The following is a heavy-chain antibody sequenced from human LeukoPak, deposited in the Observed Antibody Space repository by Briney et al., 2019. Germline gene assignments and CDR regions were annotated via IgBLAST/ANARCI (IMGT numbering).Heavy chain of an antibody. CDR2: IIPILGIA. CDR3: ARTSYDYVWGSYRLFDY. Sequence: SVKVSCKASGGTFSSYAISWVRQAPGQGLEWMGRIIPILGIANYAQKFQGRVTITADESTSTAYMELSSLRSEDTAVYYCARTSYDYVWGSYRLFDYWGQGTLVTVSS. V-gene: IGHV1-69*04. J-gene: IGHJ4*02. CDR1: GGTFSSYA. D-gene: IGHD3-16*02.